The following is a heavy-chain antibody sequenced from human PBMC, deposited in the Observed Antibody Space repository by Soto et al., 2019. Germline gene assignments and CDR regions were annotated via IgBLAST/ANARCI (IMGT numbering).Heavy chain of an antibody. CDR2: ISYDGSNT. V-gene: IGHV3-30*18. J-gene: IGHJ4*02. CDR3: AKEGGLSGSYYISSSYYFDY. D-gene: IGHD1-26*01. Sequence: PGGSLRLSCVASGFTFSSYGIHWVRQAPGKGLEWVAIISYDGSNTYYADSVKGRFTIPRDNSKNTLYLQMNSLRAEDTSVYYCAKEGGLSGSYYISSSYYFDYWGQGTLVTVS. CDR1: GFTFSSYG.